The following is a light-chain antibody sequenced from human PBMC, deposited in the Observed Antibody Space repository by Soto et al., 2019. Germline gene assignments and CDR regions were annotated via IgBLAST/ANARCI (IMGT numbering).Light chain of an antibody. V-gene: IGKV3-15*01. CDR2: GAS. CDR1: QSVSSN. J-gene: IGKJ3*01. Sequence: EIVMTQSPATLSVSPGERATLSCRASQSVSSNLAWYQQKPGQAPRLLIYGASTRATGIPGGFSGSGSGTEFSLTISSLQSEDFAVYYCQQYDKWPPRTFGPGTKVDIK. CDR3: QQYDKWPPRT.